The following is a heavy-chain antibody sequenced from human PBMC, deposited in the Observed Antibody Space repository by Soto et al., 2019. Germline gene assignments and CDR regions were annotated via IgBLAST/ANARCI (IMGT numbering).Heavy chain of an antibody. CDR3: ARDHQNSYSRGWFGAPENWFGP. Sequence: QVQLVESGGGVVQPGRSLRLSCAASGFTFSSYAMHWVRQAPGKGLEWVAVISYDGSNKYYADSVKGRFTISRDNSKNTLYLQMNSLRAEDTAVYYCARDHQNSYSRGWFGAPENWFGPWGQGTLVTVSS. D-gene: IGHD6-19*01. CDR2: ISYDGSNK. CDR1: GFTFSSYA. V-gene: IGHV3-30-3*01. J-gene: IGHJ5*02.